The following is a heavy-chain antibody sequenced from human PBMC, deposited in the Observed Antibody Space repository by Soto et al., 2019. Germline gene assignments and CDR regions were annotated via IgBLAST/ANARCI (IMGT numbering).Heavy chain of an antibody. V-gene: IGHV4-34*01. CDR1: GGSFSGYY. D-gene: IGHD6-6*01. J-gene: IGHJ4*02. Sequence: SETLSLTCAVYGGSFSGYYWSWIRQPPGKGLEWIGEINHSGSTNYNPSLKSRVTISVDTSKNQFSLKLSSVTAADTAVYYCARGPWGSSSDYWGQGTLVTVS. CDR2: INHSGST. CDR3: ARGPWGSSSDY.